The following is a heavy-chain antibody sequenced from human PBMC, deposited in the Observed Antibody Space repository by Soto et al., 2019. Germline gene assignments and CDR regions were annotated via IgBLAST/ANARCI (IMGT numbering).Heavy chain of an antibody. Sequence: PGGSLRLSCTASGFTFGDYPMSWFRQAPGKGLEWVGFIRSKAYGGTTEYAASVKGRFTISRDDSKSIAYLQMNSLKIEDTAVYYCSQSDYDWGSGNWGQGTMVTVSS. D-gene: IGHD3-16*01. V-gene: IGHV3-49*03. CDR1: GFTFGDYP. CDR2: IRSKAYGGTT. J-gene: IGHJ3*01. CDR3: SQSDYDWGSGN.